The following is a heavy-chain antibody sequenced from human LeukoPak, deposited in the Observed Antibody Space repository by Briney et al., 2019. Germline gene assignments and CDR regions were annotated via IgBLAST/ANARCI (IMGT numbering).Heavy chain of an antibody. CDR2: ISGDGGST. D-gene: IGHD6-13*01. Sequence: PGWSLPLSCAASGFTFDHYAMHWVRPAPGKGLNWVSLISGDGGSTYYADSVKGRFTISRDNSKNSLYLQMNSLRTEDTALYYCARGYSSSWYGDYWGEGTLVTVSS. V-gene: IGHV3-43*02. J-gene: IGHJ4*02. CDR1: GFTFDHYA. CDR3: ARGYSSSWYGDY.